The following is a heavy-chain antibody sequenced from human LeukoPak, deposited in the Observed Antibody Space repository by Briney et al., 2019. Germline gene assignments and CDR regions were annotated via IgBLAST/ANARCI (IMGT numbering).Heavy chain of an antibody. D-gene: IGHD5-18*01. Sequence: SETLSLTCTVSGGSINTYYWSWIRQPPGKGLEWIGYMYYRGSTYYNPSLKSRVTISVDTSKNQFSLKLSSVTAADTAVYYCARSYGYGTNFDYWGQGTLVTVSS. J-gene: IGHJ4*02. CDR2: MYYRGST. V-gene: IGHV4-59*06. CDR1: GGSINTYY. CDR3: ARSYGYGTNFDY.